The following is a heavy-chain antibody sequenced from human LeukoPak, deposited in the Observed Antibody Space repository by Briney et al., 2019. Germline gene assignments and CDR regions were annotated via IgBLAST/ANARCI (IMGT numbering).Heavy chain of an antibody. CDR1: GGSISSGSYY. Sequence: SETLSLTCTVSGGSISSGSYYWSWIRQPAGKGLEWIGRIYTSGSTNYNPSLKSRVTISVDTSKNQFSLKLSSVTAADTAVYYCARELWFKGWFDPWGQGTLVTVSS. CDR3: ARELWFKGWFDP. V-gene: IGHV4-61*02. D-gene: IGHD3-10*01. CDR2: IYTSGST. J-gene: IGHJ5*02.